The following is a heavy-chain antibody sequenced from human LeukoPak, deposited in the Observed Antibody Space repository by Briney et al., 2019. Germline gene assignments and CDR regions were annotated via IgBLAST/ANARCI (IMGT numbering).Heavy chain of an antibody. J-gene: IGHJ4*02. Sequence: GASVKVSCKASGYTFTSYGISWVRQAPGQGLEWMGWISAYNGKTNYAQKLQGRVTMTTDTSTSTAYMELRSLRSDDTAVYYCARDSPRPYCSGGSCYYFDYWGQGTLVTVSS. V-gene: IGHV1-18*01. CDR2: ISAYNGKT. D-gene: IGHD2-15*01. CDR3: ARDSPRPYCSGGSCYYFDY. CDR1: GYTFTSYG.